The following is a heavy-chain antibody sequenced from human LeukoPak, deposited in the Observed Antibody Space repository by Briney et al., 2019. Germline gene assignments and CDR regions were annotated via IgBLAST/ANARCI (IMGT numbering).Heavy chain of an antibody. V-gene: IGHV3-23*01. CDR1: GFTFSNYA. Sequence: GGSLRLSCAASGFTFSNYAMSWLRRAPGKGLEWVSAISGSGANTYYADSVQGRFTISRDNSKNTLFLQMDSLRVEDTAIYYCAKARTANYFGSWGQGSLVTVSS. J-gene: IGHJ4*02. CDR3: AKARTANYFGS. CDR2: ISGSGANT.